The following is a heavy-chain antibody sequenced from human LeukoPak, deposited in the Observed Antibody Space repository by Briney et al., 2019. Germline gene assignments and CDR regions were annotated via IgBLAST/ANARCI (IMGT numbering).Heavy chain of an antibody. CDR2: IKQDGGEK. CDR1: GFAFSDYW. V-gene: IGHV3-7*01. Sequence: GGSLRLSCVASGFAFSDYWMTWVRQAPGKGLEWVANIKQDGGEKYYVDSVKGRFTISRDNAKNSLYLQMNTLRAEDTAVYYCARGSPVDYWGQGTLVTVSS. CDR3: ARGSPVDY. J-gene: IGHJ4*02.